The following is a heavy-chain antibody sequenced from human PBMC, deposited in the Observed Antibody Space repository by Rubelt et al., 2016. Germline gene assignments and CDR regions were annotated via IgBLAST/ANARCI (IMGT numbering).Heavy chain of an antibody. Sequence: QLQESGPGLVKPSETLSLTCTVSGGSISSSGYYWIWIRQHPGKGLEWIGYIYYSGSTYYNPSSTVRFTISVEPSKNQFSLKLSAVTAADTAVYYCARRRGGAYGSGSFFDYWGQGTLVTVSS. CDR2: IYYSGST. J-gene: IGHJ4*02. D-gene: IGHD3-10*01. CDR3: ARRRGGAYGSGSFFDY. CDR1: GGSISSSGYY. V-gene: IGHV4-31*03.